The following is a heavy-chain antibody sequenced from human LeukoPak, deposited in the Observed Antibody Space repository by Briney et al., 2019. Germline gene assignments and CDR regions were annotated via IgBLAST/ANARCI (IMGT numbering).Heavy chain of an antibody. Sequence: SETLSLTCTVSGGSISSYYWSWIRQPPGKGLEWIGYIYYSGSTNYNPSLKSRVTISVDASKNQFSLKLSSVTAADTAVYYCARNYDSSGYYSNDAFDIWGQGTMVTVSS. J-gene: IGHJ3*02. V-gene: IGHV4-59*08. CDR2: IYYSGST. CDR3: ARNYDSSGYYSNDAFDI. D-gene: IGHD3-22*01. CDR1: GGSISSYY.